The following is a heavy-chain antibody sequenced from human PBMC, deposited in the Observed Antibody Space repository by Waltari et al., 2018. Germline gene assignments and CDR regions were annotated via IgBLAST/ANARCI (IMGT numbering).Heavy chain of an antibody. CDR2: INPDGRET. Sequence: EVQLVESGGGLVQPGGSLRLSCAPPGFTFRNSWMHWVRQAPGKGLLCDSRINPDGRETNYADSVKGRFTISRDNAKNTLYLQMNSLRGEDTAVYYCVRGSNDWIGLDYWGQGALVTVSS. D-gene: IGHD3-9*01. CDR1: GFTFRNSW. CDR3: VRGSNDWIGLDY. J-gene: IGHJ4*02. V-gene: IGHV3-74*01.